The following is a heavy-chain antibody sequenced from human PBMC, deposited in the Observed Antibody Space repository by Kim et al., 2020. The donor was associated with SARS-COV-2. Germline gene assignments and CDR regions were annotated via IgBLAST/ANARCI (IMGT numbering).Heavy chain of an antibody. CDR3: ARGLNLFLEWLSDPEYA. Sequence: GGSLRLSCAASGFTFSSYAMHWVRQAPGKGLEWVAVISYDGSNKYYADSVKGRFTISRDNSKNTLYLQMNSLRAEDTAVYYCARGLNLFLEWLSDPEYA. D-gene: IGHD3-3*01. CDR2: ISYDGSNK. CDR1: GFTFSSYA. J-gene: IGHJ3*01. V-gene: IGHV3-30*04.